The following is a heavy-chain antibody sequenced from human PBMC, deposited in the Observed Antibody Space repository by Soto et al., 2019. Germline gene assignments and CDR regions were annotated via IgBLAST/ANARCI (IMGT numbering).Heavy chain of an antibody. D-gene: IGHD3-10*01. CDR1: RCTLSSYS. V-gene: IGHV3-30*01. CDR3: ARSGEILALIRASWLYP. Sequence: CLRLSCAASRCTLSSYSMHGVGQAPRTGLELVAVIAYDGGNKYYADSLKGRFTIYRDNSKKTLYLEMNSLRVEDTAVYYCARSGEILALIRASWLYPCGQGTMLIVSS. CDR2: IAYDGGNK. J-gene: IGHJ5*02.